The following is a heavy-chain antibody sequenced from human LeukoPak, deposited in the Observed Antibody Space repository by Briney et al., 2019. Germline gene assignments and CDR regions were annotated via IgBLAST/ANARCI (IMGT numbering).Heavy chain of an antibody. J-gene: IGHJ4*02. CDR1: GGSISSYY. CDR2: IYYSGST. D-gene: IGHD5-12*01. Sequence: SETLSLTCTVSGGSISSYYWSWIRQPPGKGLEWIGYIYYSGSTNYNPSLKSRVTISVDTSKNQFSLKLSSVTDADTAVYYCARRGAIVASLDYWGQGTLVTVSS. CDR3: ARRGAIVASLDY. V-gene: IGHV4-59*08.